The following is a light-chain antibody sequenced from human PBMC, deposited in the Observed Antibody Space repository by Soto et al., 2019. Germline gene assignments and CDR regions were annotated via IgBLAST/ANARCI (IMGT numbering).Light chain of an antibody. Sequence: GGVSRTCLANQSISTWLAWYQQKPGKAPNLLIYKASRLETGVPSRLSGSGSGTELTLNFCLLQPAVLASYLPHPYTTYSPPTIGGGTKVDIK. CDR1: QSISTW. CDR2: KAS. V-gene: IGKV1-5*03. CDR3: HPYTTYSPPT. J-gene: IGKJ4*01.